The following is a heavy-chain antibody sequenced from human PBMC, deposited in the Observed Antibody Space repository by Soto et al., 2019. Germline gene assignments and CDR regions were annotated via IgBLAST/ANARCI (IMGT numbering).Heavy chain of an antibody. J-gene: IGHJ6*02. CDR3: ARVGAGDYQPPYYYYGMDV. CDR2: IIPIFGTA. CDR1: GYTFTSYA. V-gene: IGHV1-69*13. Sequence: SVKVSCKASGYTFTSYAISWVRQAPGQGLEWMGGIIPIFGTANYAQKFQGRVTITADESTSTAYMELSSLRSEDTAVYYCARVGAGDYQPPYYYYGMDVWGQGTTVTVSS. D-gene: IGHD4-17*01.